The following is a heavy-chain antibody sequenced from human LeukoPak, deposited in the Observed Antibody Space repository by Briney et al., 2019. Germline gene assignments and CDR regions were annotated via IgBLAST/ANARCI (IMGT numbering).Heavy chain of an antibody. Sequence: KPSETLSLTCTVSGGSISSGSYYWRWIRQPAGKGLEWIGRIYTSGSTNYNPSLKSRVTMSVDTSKNQFSLKLSSVTAADTAVYYCARDHTGKAFDPWGQGTLVTVSS. CDR3: ARDHTGKAFDP. CDR1: GGSISSGSYY. D-gene: IGHD5-18*01. V-gene: IGHV4-61*02. J-gene: IGHJ5*02. CDR2: IYTSGST.